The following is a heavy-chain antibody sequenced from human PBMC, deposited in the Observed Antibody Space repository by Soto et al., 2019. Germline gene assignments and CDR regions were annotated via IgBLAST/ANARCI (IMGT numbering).Heavy chain of an antibody. CDR2: NSGGGGAR. D-gene: IGHD1-26*01. V-gene: IGHV3-23*01. J-gene: IGHJ4*02. CDR1: GFTFSDFA. Sequence: EVQLLESGGGLVQPGGSLRLSCTASGFTFSDFAMTWVRQAPGKGLEWVAPLNSGGGGARYYADSVKGRCTISRDNSKNALLVQMDSLRAEDTAMYFCVIDSPLGGNYQALHYWGQGTLVAVSS. CDR3: VIDSPLGGNYQALHY.